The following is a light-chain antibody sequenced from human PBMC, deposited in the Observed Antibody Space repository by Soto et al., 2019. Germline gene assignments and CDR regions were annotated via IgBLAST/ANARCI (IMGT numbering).Light chain of an antibody. CDR1: SSDIGNYNY. Sequence: QSALTQPASVSGSPGQSITISCTGTSSDIGNYNYVSWYQQHPGKAPKLMIFEVSNRPSGISNRFSGSKSGNTASLTISGLQAEDEADYYCTSYTDRRTSVLFGGGTKVTVL. J-gene: IGLJ2*01. CDR3: TSYTDRRTSVL. CDR2: EVS. V-gene: IGLV2-14*01.